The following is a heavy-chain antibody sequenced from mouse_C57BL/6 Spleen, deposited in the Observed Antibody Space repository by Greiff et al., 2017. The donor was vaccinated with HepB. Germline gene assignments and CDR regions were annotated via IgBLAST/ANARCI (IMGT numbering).Heavy chain of an antibody. CDR2: IYPGDGDT. CDR3: ARRRAYYSNYVGAMDY. D-gene: IGHD2-5*01. J-gene: IGHJ4*01. V-gene: IGHV1-82*01. Sequence: QVQLQQSGPELVKPGASVKISCKASGYAFSSSWMNWVKQRPGKGLEWIGRIYPGDGDTNYNGKFKGKATLTADKSSSTAYMQLSSLTSEDSAVYFGARRRAYYSNYVGAMDYWGQGTSVTVSS. CDR1: GYAFSSSW.